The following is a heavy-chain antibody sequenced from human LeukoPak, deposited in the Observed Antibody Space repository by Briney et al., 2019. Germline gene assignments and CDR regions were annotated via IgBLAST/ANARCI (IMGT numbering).Heavy chain of an antibody. D-gene: IGHD1-1*01. CDR1: GFTFSSYA. J-gene: IGHJ4*02. Sequence: PGGSLRLSCAASGFTFSSYAMSWVRQAPGKGLEWVSAISGSGGSTYYADSVKGRFTISRDNSKNTLYLQMNSLRAEDTAVYYCAKFQTNWNDVSSRDYWGQGTLVTVSS. CDR3: AKFQTNWNDVSSRDY. V-gene: IGHV3-23*01. CDR2: ISGSGGST.